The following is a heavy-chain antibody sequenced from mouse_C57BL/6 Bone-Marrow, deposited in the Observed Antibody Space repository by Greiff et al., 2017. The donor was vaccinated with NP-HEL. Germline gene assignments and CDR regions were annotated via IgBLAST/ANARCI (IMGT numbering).Heavy chain of an antibody. CDR1: GYTFTSYG. CDR3: ARYWAYYAMDY. D-gene: IGHD4-1*01. CDR2: IYPRSGNT. V-gene: IGHV1-81*01. Sequence: QVHVKQSGAELARPGASVKLSCKASGYTFTSYGISWVKQRTGQGLEWIGEIYPRSGNTYYNEKFKGKATLTADKSSSTAYMELRSLTSEDSAVYFCARYWAYYAMDYWGQGTSVTVSS. J-gene: IGHJ4*01.